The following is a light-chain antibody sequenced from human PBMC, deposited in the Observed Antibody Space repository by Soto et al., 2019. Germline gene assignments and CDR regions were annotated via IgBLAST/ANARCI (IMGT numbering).Light chain of an antibody. J-gene: IGKJ1*01. CDR2: AAS. CDR3: QHYNSYSEA. CDR1: QGISSY. V-gene: IGKV1-9*01. Sequence: DIQLTQSPSSLSSSLGDSVTITCRASQGISSYLAWYQQKTGKAPKLLIYAASTLQSGVPSRFSGSGSGTEFTLTISSLQPDDFATYYCQHYNSYSEAFGQGTKVDIK.